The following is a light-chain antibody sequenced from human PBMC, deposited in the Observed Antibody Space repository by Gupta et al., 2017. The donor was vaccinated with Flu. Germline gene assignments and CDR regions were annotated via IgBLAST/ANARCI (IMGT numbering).Light chain of an antibody. CDR3: QQYGSSLT. V-gene: IGKV3-20*01. CDR1: EIINSSS. Sequence: EIVLTQSTGLLSLSPGARATLSCRASEIINSSSLVWYQKRPGLAPRLLIYGASNRATGIPGSFSGSGSGADFTLTISRLEPEDFAVYYCQQYGSSLTFGPGATVDLK. CDR2: GAS. J-gene: IGKJ3*01.